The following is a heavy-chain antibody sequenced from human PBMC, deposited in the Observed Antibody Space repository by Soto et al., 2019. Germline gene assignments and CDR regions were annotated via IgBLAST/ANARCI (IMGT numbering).Heavy chain of an antibody. V-gene: IGHV1-3*01. CDR2: INVANGDT. J-gene: IGHJ4*02. CDR3: ARQDYYGAGIYYFDH. Sequence: QVQLVQSGAEVKKPGASVKVSCKASGCTFTAYPMHWVRQAPGQRLEWMGWINVANGDTGYSQKFQGRVTVTRDTSASTVYMVVSSLTSEDTAVYYCARQDYYGAGIYYFDHWGQGSLVTVSS. CDR1: GCTFTAYP. D-gene: IGHD3-10*01.